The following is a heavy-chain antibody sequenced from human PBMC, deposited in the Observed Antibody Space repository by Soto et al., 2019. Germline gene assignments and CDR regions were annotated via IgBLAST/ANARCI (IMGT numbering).Heavy chain of an antibody. D-gene: IGHD3-3*01. J-gene: IGHJ1*01. CDR1: GYTFTSYG. CDR2: ISAYNGNT. CDR3: AGDGAIFGVVIIVAEYFQH. V-gene: IGHV1-18*01. Sequence: QVQLVQSGAEVKKPGASVKVSCKASGYTFTSYGISWVRQAPGQGLEWMGWISAYNGNTNYAQKLHGRVTMTTDTSTSTAYMELRSLRSDDTAVYYCAGDGAIFGVVIIVAEYFQHWGQGTLVTVSS.